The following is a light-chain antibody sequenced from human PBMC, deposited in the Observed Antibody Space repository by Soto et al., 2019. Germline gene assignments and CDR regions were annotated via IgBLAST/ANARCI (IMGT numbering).Light chain of an antibody. CDR2: HVN. Sequence: QSALTQPHSVSGSPGQSVTISCTGTSSDVGGYDYVSWYRQDPAKAPKLVIFHVNRRPSGVPDRFSGSKSGSTASLTISGLQTEDEADYYCCSYAGRNTYVFGSATKLTVL. CDR3: CSYAGRNTYV. CDR1: SSDVGGYDY. V-gene: IGLV2-11*01. J-gene: IGLJ1*01.